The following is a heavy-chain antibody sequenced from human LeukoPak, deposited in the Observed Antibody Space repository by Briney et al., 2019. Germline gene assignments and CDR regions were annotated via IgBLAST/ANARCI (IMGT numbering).Heavy chain of an antibody. J-gene: IGHJ5*02. V-gene: IGHV1-18*01. CDR1: GYTFTSYG. CDR3: ARGERSYNWFAP. Sequence: ASVKLSCKASGYTFTSYGISCVRQAPGQGLEWMGWISAYNGKTHSAQKLQGRVTMTTDTSTRKAYMELRSLRSAATAVYYCARGERSYNWFAPWGQGTLVTVSS. D-gene: IGHD5-18*01. CDR2: ISAYNGKT.